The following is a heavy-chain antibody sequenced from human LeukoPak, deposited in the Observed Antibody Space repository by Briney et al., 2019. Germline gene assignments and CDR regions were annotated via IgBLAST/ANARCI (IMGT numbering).Heavy chain of an antibody. CDR3: ARHGGYDSSGYYYDY. Sequence: SETLSLTCTVSGGSISSSSYYWGWIRQPPGKGLEWIGSIYYSGSTYYNPSLKSRVTISVDTSKNQFSLKLSSVTAADTAVYYCARHGGYDSSGYYYDYWGQGTLVTVSS. J-gene: IGHJ4*02. CDR2: IYYSGST. V-gene: IGHV4-39*01. CDR1: GGSISSSSYY. D-gene: IGHD3-22*01.